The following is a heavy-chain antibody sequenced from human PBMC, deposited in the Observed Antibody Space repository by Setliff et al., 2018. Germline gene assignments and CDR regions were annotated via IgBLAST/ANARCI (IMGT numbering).Heavy chain of an antibody. D-gene: IGHD2-21*01. Sequence: ASVKVSCKVSGYTLTELSMHWVRQAPGKGLEWMGGFDPEDGETIYAQKFQGRVTMTEDTSTDTAYMELRSLRSDDTAVYYCARAPRGPLSVVLALDYWGQGTLVTVSS. V-gene: IGHV1-24*01. CDR1: GYTLTELS. J-gene: IGHJ4*02. CDR2: FDPEDGET. CDR3: ARAPRGPLSVVLALDY.